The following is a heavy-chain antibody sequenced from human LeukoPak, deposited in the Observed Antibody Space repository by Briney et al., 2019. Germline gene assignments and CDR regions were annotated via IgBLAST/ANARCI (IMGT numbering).Heavy chain of an antibody. J-gene: IGHJ4*02. Sequence: PGGSLRLSCAASGFTFSRYWMSWVRQAPGKGLEWVANIKQDGSEIYYVDSVKGRFTISRDNAKNSLYLQMNSLRAEDTAVYYCASTGLEARYSYFDNWGQGTLATVSS. V-gene: IGHV3-7*05. D-gene: IGHD5-12*01. CDR3: ASTGLEARYSYFDN. CDR2: IKQDGSEI. CDR1: GFTFSRYW.